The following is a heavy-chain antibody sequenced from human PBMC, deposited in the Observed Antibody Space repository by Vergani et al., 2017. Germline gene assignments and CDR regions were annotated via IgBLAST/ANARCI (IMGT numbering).Heavy chain of an antibody. V-gene: IGHV4-31*03. CDR2: IYYSGST. Sequence: QVQLQESGPGLVKPSQTLSLTCTVSGGSISSGGYYWSWIRQHPGKGLEWIGYIYYSGSTYYNPSLKSRVTISVDTSKNQFSLKLSSVTAADTAVYYCARDLNVGAYYDFWSGYYIYYYYGMDVWGQETTVTVSS. CDR3: ARDLNVGAYYDFWSGYYIYYYYGMDV. J-gene: IGHJ6*02. D-gene: IGHD3-3*01. CDR1: GGSISSGGYY.